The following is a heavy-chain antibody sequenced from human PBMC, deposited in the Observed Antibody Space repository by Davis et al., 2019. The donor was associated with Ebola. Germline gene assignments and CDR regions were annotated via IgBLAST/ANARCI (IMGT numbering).Heavy chain of an antibody. D-gene: IGHD1-26*01. J-gene: IGHJ3*02. CDR2: ISAYNGNT. Sequence: AASVKVSCKASGYTFKNYTISWVRQAPGQGLEWMGWISAYNGNTNYAQILQDRITMTTDTSTGTAYLELRSLRSDDTAVYFCARTSIVGTTTTASDIWGQGTKVTVSS. V-gene: IGHV1-18*01. CDR3: ARTSIVGTTTTASDI. CDR1: GYTFKNYT.